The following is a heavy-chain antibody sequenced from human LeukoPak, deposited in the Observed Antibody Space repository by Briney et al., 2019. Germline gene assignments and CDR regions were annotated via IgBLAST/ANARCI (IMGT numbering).Heavy chain of an antibody. CDR1: GFTFSSYA. D-gene: IGHD7-27*01. CDR2: ISGSGGST. V-gene: IGHV3-23*01. J-gene: IGHJ4*02. Sequence: GGSLRLSCAASGFTFSSYAMGWVRQAPGKWLEWVSAISGSGGSTYYADSVKGRFTISRDNSKNTLHLQMNSLRAEDTAVYYCAKGIVNWGKYYFDYWGQGTLVTVSS. CDR3: AKGIVNWGKYYFDY.